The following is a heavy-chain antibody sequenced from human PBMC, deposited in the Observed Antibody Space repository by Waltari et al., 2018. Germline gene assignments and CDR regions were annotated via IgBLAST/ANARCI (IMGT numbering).Heavy chain of an antibody. CDR2: IHPVLGIG. CDR3: ARDVEDCSGGGCSLAYDGYDP. J-gene: IGHJ5*02. CDR1: GGTFSSYT. Sequence: QVQLVQSGAEVKKPGSSVKVSCKASGGTFSSYTISWVRPAPGQGPEWMSRIHPVLGIGHPPKEFQGSLTITAVKSTSTAYMELSSLRSEDTAVYYCARDVEDCSGGGCSLAYDGYDPWGQGTLVTVSS. D-gene: IGHD2-15*01. V-gene: IGHV1-69*08.